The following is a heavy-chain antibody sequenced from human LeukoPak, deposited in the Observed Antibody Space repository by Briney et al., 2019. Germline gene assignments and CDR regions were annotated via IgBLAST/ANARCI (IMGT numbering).Heavy chain of an antibody. CDR2: ISMDGIQE. J-gene: IGHJ3*01. D-gene: IGHD5-18*01. Sequence: GGSLRLSCAASGFRLNNYAMHWVRLPPGTGLEWVAVISMDGIQEYYADSVKGRFSISRDNSKYTLYLQMNRLRSEDTAVYYCAREVYSDALDAIDLWGQGTMVTVS. CDR3: AREVYSDALDAIDL. CDR1: GFRLNNYA. V-gene: IGHV3-30*04.